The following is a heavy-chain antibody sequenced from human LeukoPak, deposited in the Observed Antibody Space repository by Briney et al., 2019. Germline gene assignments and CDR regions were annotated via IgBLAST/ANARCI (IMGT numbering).Heavy chain of an antibody. CDR3: ARRPPGRAAARPRAHGGFDY. D-gene: IGHD6-13*01. CDR1: GGSFSGYY. CDR2: INHSGST. J-gene: IGHJ4*02. V-gene: IGHV4-34*01. Sequence: SETLSLTCAVYGGSFSGYYWSWIRQPPGKGLEWIGEINHSGSTNYNPSLKGRVTISVDTSKNQFSLKLSSVTAADTAVYYCARRPPGRAAARPRAHGGFDYWGQGTLVTVSS.